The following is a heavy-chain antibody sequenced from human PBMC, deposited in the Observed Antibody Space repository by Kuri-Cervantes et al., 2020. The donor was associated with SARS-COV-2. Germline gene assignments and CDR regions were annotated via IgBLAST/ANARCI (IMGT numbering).Heavy chain of an antibody. J-gene: IGHJ1*01. V-gene: IGHV4-4*07. CDR1: GGSISSYY. D-gene: IGHD2-2*01. Sequence: GSLRLSCTVPGGSISSYYWSWIRQPAGKGLEWIGRIYTSGSTNYNPSLKSRVSISIDTSRNQYSLMLTSVTAADTAVYYCARHHCSSTSCWLLQLWGQGTLVTVSS. CDR2: IYTSGST. CDR3: ARHHCSSTSCWLLQL.